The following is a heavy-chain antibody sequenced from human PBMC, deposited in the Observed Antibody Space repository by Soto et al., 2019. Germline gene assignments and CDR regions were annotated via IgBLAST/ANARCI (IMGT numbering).Heavy chain of an antibody. J-gene: IGHJ6*02. Sequence: QVQLVESGGGLVKPGGSLRLSCAASGFPFSDYYMSWIRQAPGKGLEWVSYISSSGSTIYYADSVKGRSTISRDNAKNSPYLQMNSLRAEDTAVYYCASPTVTPHYGMDVWGQGTTVTVSS. V-gene: IGHV3-11*01. CDR3: ASPTVTPHYGMDV. CDR1: GFPFSDYY. D-gene: IGHD4-17*01. CDR2: ISSSGSTI.